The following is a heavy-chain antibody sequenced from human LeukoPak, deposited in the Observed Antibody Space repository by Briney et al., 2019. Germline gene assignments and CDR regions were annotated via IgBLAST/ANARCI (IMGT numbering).Heavy chain of an antibody. CDR2: FDPEDGET. J-gene: IGHJ4*02. CDR3: ATGPASGYYDSSGKIY. Sequence: ASVKVSCKVSGYTLTELSMHGVRQAPGKGLEWMGGFDPEDGETFYAQKLQGRVTMTEDTSTDTAYMELSSLRSEDTAVYYCATGPASGYYDSSGKIYWGQGTLVTVSS. CDR1: GYTLTELS. V-gene: IGHV1-24*01. D-gene: IGHD3-22*01.